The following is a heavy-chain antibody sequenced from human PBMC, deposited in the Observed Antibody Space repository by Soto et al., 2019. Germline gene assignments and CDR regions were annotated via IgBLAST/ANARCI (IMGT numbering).Heavy chain of an antibody. CDR2: IYHSGST. Sequence: QVQLQESGPGLVKPSGTLSLTCAVSGGSISSSNWWSWVRQPPGKGLEWIGEIYHSGSTNYNPSLKSRATISVGKPKSQFSLKLSSVTAADTAVYYCARDGHCSCSYYCGMDVWGQGTTVTVSS. J-gene: IGHJ6*02. V-gene: IGHV4-4*02. CDR3: ARDGHCSCSYYCGMDV. D-gene: IGHD2-2*01. CDR1: GGSISSSNW.